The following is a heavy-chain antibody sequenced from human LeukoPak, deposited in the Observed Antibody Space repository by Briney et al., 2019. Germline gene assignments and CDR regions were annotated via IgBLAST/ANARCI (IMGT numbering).Heavy chain of an antibody. D-gene: IGHD3-16*01. CDR1: GFTFSDYD. CDR2: ICTAGDT. J-gene: IGHJ4*02. V-gene: IGHV3-13*01. Sequence: GGSLRLSCAASGFTFSDYDMHWVRQAPGKGLEWVSAICTAGDTYYTGSVKGRFTISTENTKNSFYLQINSLRSGDTAGYYFSREAKERIWGGYHLDYWGQGTLVTVSS. CDR3: SREAKERIWGGYHLDY.